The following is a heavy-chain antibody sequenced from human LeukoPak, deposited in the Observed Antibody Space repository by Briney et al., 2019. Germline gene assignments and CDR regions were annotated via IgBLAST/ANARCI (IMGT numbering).Heavy chain of an antibody. J-gene: IGHJ4*02. D-gene: IGHD6-6*01. CDR3: ARVWFSNSSSAELGY. Sequence: GRSLILSCAASGSTFSSYGMHWVRQAPGKGLEWVAVIWYDGSNKYYADSVKGRFTISRDNSKNTLYLQMNSLRAEDTAVYYCARVWFSNSSSAELGYWGQGTLVTVSS. CDR2: IWYDGSNK. V-gene: IGHV3-33*01. CDR1: GSTFSSYG.